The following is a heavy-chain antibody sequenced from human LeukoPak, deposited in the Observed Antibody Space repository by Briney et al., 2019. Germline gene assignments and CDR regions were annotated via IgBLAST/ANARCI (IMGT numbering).Heavy chain of an antibody. CDR2: ISYDGSNK. Sequence: GRSLRLSCAASGFTFSSYGMHWVRQAPGKGREWVAVISYDGSNKYYADSVKGRFTISRDNSKNTLYLQMHSLRAEDTAVYYCAKALAAAVDYWGQGTLVTVSS. J-gene: IGHJ4*02. D-gene: IGHD6-13*01. V-gene: IGHV3-30*18. CDR1: GFTFSSYG. CDR3: AKALAAAVDY.